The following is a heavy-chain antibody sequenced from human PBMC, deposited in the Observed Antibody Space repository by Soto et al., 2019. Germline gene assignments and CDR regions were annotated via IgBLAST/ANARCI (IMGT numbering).Heavy chain of an antibody. V-gene: IGHV1-69*01. D-gene: IGHD3-22*01. J-gene: IGHJ3*02. CDR2: IIPIFGTA. Sequence: QVQLVQSGAEVQKPGSSVKVSCKASGGTFSSYAISWVRQAPGQGLEWMGGIIPIFGTANYAQKFQGRVTITADESTSTAYMELSSLRSEDTAVYYCARGPYYDSSGYYYDRAFDIWGQGTMVTVSS. CDR1: GGTFSSYA. CDR3: ARGPYYDSSGYYYDRAFDI.